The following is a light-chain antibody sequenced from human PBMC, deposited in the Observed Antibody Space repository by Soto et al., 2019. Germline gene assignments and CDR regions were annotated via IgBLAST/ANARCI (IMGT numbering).Light chain of an antibody. Sequence: EFVFTQSPATLSLSPVERATLSCRASQSVSSYLAWYQQKPGQAPRLLIYDASNRATGIPARFSGTGSGTDFTLTINNLEPEDFAVYYCQVRTNWSIAFGRGTRLEIK. CDR2: DAS. CDR3: QVRTNWSIA. V-gene: IGKV3-11*01. J-gene: IGKJ5*01. CDR1: QSVSSY.